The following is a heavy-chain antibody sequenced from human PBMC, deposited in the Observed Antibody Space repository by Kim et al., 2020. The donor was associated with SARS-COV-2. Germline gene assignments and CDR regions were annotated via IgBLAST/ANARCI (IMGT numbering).Heavy chain of an antibody. CDR3: ARSSGVLHFDWLFLTDAFDI. Sequence: GSLRLSCAASGFTFSSYAMHWVRQAPGKGLEWVAVISYDGSNKYYADSVKGRFTISRDNSKNTLYLQMNSLRAEDTAVYYCARSSGVLHFDWLFLTDAFDIWGQGTMVTVSS. V-gene: IGHV3-30*04. CDR1: GFTFSSYA. J-gene: IGHJ3*02. CDR2: ISYDGSNK. D-gene: IGHD3-9*01.